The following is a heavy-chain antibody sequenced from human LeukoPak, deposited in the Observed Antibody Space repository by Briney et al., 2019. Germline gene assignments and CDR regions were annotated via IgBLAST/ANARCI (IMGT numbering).Heavy chain of an antibody. CDR1: GGSISSYY. V-gene: IGHV4-4*07. Sequence: PSETLSLTCTVSGGSISSYYWSWIRQPAGKGLEWFGRIYTSVITNYNPSLKSRVTMSVDTSKKQFSLKMRPVTAADTDVYYCARGFRADSPEYYYYSMDAWGKGTTVTVSS. D-gene: IGHD3-22*01. J-gene: IGHJ6*03. CDR3: ARGFRADSPEYYYYSMDA. CDR2: IYTSVIT.